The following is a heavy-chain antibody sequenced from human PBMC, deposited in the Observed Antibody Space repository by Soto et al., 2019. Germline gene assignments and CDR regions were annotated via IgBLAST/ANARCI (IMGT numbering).Heavy chain of an antibody. CDR1: GGSISSSSCY. D-gene: IGHD6-13*01. J-gene: IGHJ6*02. CDR3: ASHSAALVLPLYYYYYGMDV. Sequence: SETLSLTCTVSGGSISSSSCYWGWIRQPPGKGLEWIGSIYYSGSTYYNPSLKSRVTISVDTSKNQFSLKLSSVTAADTAVYYCASHSAALVLPLYYYYYGMDVWGQGTTVTVSS. V-gene: IGHV4-39*01. CDR2: IYYSGST.